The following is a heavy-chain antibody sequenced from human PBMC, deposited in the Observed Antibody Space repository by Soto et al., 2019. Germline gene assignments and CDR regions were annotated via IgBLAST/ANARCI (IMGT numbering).Heavy chain of an antibody. CDR2: NSGSGGST. D-gene: IGHD2-8*01. J-gene: IGHJ4*02. V-gene: IGHV3-23*01. CDR1: GFTFSSYA. Sequence: EVQLLESGGGLVQPGGSLRLSCAASGFTFSSYAMSWVRQAPGKGLEWVSANSGSGGSTYYADSVKGRFTISRDNSKNTLYLQMNSLRAEDTAVYYCAKVDIVLMVYANFDYWGQGTLVTVSS. CDR3: AKVDIVLMVYANFDY.